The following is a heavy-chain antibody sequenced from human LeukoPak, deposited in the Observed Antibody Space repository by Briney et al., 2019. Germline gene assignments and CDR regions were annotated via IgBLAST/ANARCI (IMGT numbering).Heavy chain of an antibody. D-gene: IGHD1-26*01. CDR1: GYTFTSYA. J-gene: IGHJ4*02. CDR2: INAGNGNT. Sequence: ASVNVSCKASGYTFTSYAMHWVRQAPGQRLEWMGWINAGNGNTKYSQKFQGRVTITRDTSASTAYMELSSLRSEDTAVYYCARRVGATRAFDYWGQGTLVTVSS. CDR3: ARRVGATRAFDY. V-gene: IGHV1-3*01.